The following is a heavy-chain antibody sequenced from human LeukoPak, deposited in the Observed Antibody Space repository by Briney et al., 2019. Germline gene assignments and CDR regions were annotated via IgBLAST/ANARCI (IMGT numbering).Heavy chain of an antibody. V-gene: IGHV4-39*07. D-gene: IGHD2-2*01. Sequence: SETLSLTCTVSGGSISSSSYYWGWIRQPPGKGLEWIGSIYYSGSTYYNPFLKSRVTISVDTSKSQFSLKLSSVTAADTAVYYCARVLNVPTSCIDYWGQGSLVTVSS. CDR2: IYYSGST. J-gene: IGHJ4*02. CDR1: GGSISSSSYY. CDR3: ARVLNVPTSCIDY.